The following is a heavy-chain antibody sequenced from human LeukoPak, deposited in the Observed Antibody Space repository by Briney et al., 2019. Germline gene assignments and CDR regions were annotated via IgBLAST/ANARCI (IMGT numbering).Heavy chain of an antibody. Sequence: GGSLRLSCAASGFTFSGYAMSWVRQAPGKGLEWVSAISGSGGSTYYADSVKGRFTISRDNSKNTLYLQMNSLRAEDTAVYYCAKALISGYSGYGSFDYWGQGTLVTVSS. CDR1: GFTFSGYA. CDR2: ISGSGGST. V-gene: IGHV3-23*01. CDR3: AKALISGYSGYGSFDY. J-gene: IGHJ4*02. D-gene: IGHD5-12*01.